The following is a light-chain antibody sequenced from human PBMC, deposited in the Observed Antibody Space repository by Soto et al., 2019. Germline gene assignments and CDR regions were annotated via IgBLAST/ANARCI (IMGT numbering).Light chain of an antibody. Sequence: DIQMTQSPSSLSASVGDSVTSTCRASQGIIDYLAWYQQKPWKAPKLLIYAASTLQSGVPARFSGSGAGTDVPLTISSLQPADVATYYVQKYNSAPRTVGQGTKVEI. J-gene: IGKJ1*01. CDR1: QGIIDY. V-gene: IGKV1-27*01. CDR2: AAS. CDR3: QKYNSAPRT.